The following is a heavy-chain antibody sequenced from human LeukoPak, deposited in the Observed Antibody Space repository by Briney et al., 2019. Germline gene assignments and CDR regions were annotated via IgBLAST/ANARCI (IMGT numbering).Heavy chain of an antibody. Sequence: GGSLRLSCAASGFTFDDYGMSWVRQAPGKGLEWVSGINWNGGSTGYADSVKGRFTISRDNAKNSLYLQMNSLRAEDTALYYCARVTKGYSYGFYYYYYYMDVCGKGTTVTVSS. CDR3: ARVTKGYSYGFYYYYYYMDV. V-gene: IGHV3-20*04. D-gene: IGHD5-18*01. J-gene: IGHJ6*03. CDR1: GFTFDDYG. CDR2: INWNGGST.